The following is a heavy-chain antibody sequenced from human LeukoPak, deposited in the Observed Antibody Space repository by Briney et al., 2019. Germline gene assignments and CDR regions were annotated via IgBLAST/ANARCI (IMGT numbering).Heavy chain of an antibody. Sequence: GGSLRLSCVASGFTFSNFEMNWVRQAPGKGLEWVSYISSPGTHIYYADSVEGRFTISRDNGKNSLYLQMNSLRAEDTAVYYCVLRSSGNYYMDVWGKGTTVAVSS. CDR3: VLRSSGNYYMDV. CDR2: ISSPGTHI. J-gene: IGHJ6*03. CDR1: GFTFSNFE. V-gene: IGHV3-48*03. D-gene: IGHD6-13*01.